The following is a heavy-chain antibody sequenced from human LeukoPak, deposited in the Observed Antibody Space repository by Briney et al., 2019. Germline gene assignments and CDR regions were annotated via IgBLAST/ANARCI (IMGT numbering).Heavy chain of an antibody. V-gene: IGHV3-30*04. CDR2: ISYDGSNK. CDR1: GFTFSSYA. CDR3: AKARYQMIYFDY. J-gene: IGHJ4*02. D-gene: IGHD2-2*01. Sequence: GGSLSLSCAASGFTFSSYAIHWVRQAPGKGLEWVAVISYDGSNKYYADSVKGRFTISRDSSKNTLYLQMNSLRAEDTAVYYCAKARYQMIYFDYWRQGTLVTVSS.